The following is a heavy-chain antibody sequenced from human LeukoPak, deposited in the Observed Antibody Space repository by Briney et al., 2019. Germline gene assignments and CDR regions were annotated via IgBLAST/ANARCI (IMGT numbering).Heavy chain of an antibody. CDR3: ARGLPPRARYFYYYYFDV. J-gene: IGHJ6*03. V-gene: IGHV1-18*01. D-gene: IGHD1-14*01. Sequence: ASVKVSCKASDYTLTDYGMNWVRQAPGQGLEWMGWISGNNDDTNYAQTFKGRVTMTIDTSTNTAYMELRSLRSDDTAVYYCARGLPPRARYFYYYYFDVWGKGTTVTVS. CDR1: DYTLTDYG. CDR2: ISGNNDDT.